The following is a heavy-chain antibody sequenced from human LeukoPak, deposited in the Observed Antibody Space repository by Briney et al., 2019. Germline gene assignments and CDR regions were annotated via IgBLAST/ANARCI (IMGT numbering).Heavy chain of an antibody. J-gene: IGHJ4*02. CDR3: ADVGAGGDY. D-gene: IGHD3-16*01. Sequence: GGSLRLSCAASGFSFSDHYMDWVRQAPGKGLEWVGRIRNKAESYRTEYAASVKGRFRVSRDDSKSSVYLQMNSLKNEDTALYYCADVGAGGDYWGQGTLVTVSS. CDR1: GFSFSDHY. V-gene: IGHV3-72*01. CDR2: IRNKAESYRT.